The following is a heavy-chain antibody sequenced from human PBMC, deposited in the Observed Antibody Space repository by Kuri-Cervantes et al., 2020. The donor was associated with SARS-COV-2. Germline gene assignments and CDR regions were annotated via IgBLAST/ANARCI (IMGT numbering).Heavy chain of an antibody. D-gene: IGHD4-17*01. CDR1: GGSFSGYY. CDR3: ARYGPPRYYFDY. CDR2: INHSGST. J-gene: IGHJ4*02. V-gene: IGHV4-34*01. Sequence: ESLKISCAVYGGSFSGYYWSWIRQPPGKGLEWIGEINHSGSTYYNPSLKSRVTISVDTSKNQFSLKLSSVTAADTAVYYCARYGPPRYYFDYWGQGTLVTVSS.